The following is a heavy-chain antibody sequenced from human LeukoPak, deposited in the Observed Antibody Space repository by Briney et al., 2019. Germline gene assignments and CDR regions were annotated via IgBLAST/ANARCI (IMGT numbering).Heavy chain of an antibody. Sequence: GGSLRLSCAASGFTFSSYWMHWVRQAPGKGLVWVSRINSDGSSTSYADSVKGRFTISRDNAKNTLYLQMNSLRAEDTAVYYCASYIGYCSSTSCYLETWFDPWGLGTLVTVSS. CDR1: GFTFSSYW. D-gene: IGHD2-2*01. CDR3: ASYIGYCSSTSCYLETWFDP. CDR2: INSDGSST. J-gene: IGHJ5*02. V-gene: IGHV3-74*01.